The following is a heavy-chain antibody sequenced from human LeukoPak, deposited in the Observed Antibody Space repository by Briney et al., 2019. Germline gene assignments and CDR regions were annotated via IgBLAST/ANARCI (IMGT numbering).Heavy chain of an antibody. Sequence: ASVKVSCKASVYTFTGHYMHWGRQAPGQGLEWRGWINPNSGGTNYAQKFQGGVTMTRDTSISTAYMELSRLRSDDTAVYYCARDTSDILTGYFSGPGEGYMDVWGKGTTVTVSS. V-gene: IGHV1-2*02. J-gene: IGHJ6*03. CDR1: VYTFTGHY. CDR2: INPNSGGT. CDR3: ARDTSDILTGYFSGPGEGYMDV. D-gene: IGHD3-9*01.